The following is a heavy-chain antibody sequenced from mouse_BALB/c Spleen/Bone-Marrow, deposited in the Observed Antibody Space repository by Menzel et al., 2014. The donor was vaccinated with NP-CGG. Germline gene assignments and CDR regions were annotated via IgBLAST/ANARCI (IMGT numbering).Heavy chain of an antibody. Sequence: GAELVKPGASVKLSCKASGYTFTSYWMHWVKQRPGQGLEWIGEINPSNGRTNYNEKFKSKATLTVDKSSSTAYMQLSSLTSEDSAVYCCARRTTTVVATDYWGQGTTLTVSS. CDR3: ARRTTTVVATDY. CDR2: INPSNGRT. V-gene: IGHV1S81*02. J-gene: IGHJ2*01. D-gene: IGHD1-1*01. CDR1: GYTFTSYW.